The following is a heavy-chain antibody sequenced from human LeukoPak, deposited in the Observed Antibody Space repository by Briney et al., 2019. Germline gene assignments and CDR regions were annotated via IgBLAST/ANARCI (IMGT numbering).Heavy chain of an antibody. CDR2: INHSGST. J-gene: IGHJ4*02. Sequence: PSETLSLTCAVYGGSFSGYYWSWIRQPPGKGLEWIGEINHSGSTNHNPSLKSRVTISVDTSKNQFSLKLSSVTAADTAVYYCARGRRRSSITLIVVVIHNPIYFDYWGQGTLVTVSS. D-gene: IGHD3-22*01. CDR1: GGSFSGYY. CDR3: ARGRRRSSITLIVVVIHNPIYFDY. V-gene: IGHV4-34*01.